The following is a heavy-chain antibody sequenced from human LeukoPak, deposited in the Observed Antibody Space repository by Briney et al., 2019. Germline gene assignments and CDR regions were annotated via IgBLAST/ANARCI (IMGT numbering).Heavy chain of an antibody. V-gene: IGHV3-64*01. Sequence: PSETLSLTCTVSGGSISSYYWSWIRQPPGKGLEYVSAISSNGGSTYYANSVKGRFTISRDNSKNTLYLQMGSLRAEDMAVYYCARDGYDSSGYYQSDAFDIWGQGTMVTVSS. J-gene: IGHJ3*02. CDR1: GGSISSYY. D-gene: IGHD3-22*01. CDR2: ISSNGGST. CDR3: ARDGYDSSGYYQSDAFDI.